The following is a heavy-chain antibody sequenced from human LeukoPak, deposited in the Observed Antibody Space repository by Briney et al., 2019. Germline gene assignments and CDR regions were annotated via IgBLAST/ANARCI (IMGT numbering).Heavy chain of an antibody. Sequence: SVKVSCKASGGTFGSHAINWVRQAPGQGLEWMGGIIPMSTTTKYAQKFQGRVTITADESTSTAYMELTSLRSEDTAVYYCAIVVPAAMSYYYYGMDVWGQGTTVTVSS. D-gene: IGHD2-2*01. CDR1: GGTFGSHA. J-gene: IGHJ6*02. CDR2: IIPMSTTT. CDR3: AIVVPAAMSYYYYGMDV. V-gene: IGHV1-69*13.